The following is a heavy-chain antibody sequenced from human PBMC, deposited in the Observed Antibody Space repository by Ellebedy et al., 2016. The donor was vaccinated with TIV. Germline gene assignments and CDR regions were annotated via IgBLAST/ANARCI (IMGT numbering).Heavy chain of an antibody. J-gene: IGHJ3*01. D-gene: IGHD6-6*01. Sequence: MPGGSLRLSCTVPNYSIHRGYYWGWIRQLPEKGLEWIGSIYYSGCAYYNPSLRSRVTISIDTSRNQFSLNVRSVTAADTGVYYCARPKRSASIAYPFDLWGQGTMVTVSS. CDR2: IYYSGCA. CDR3: ARPKRSASIAYPFDL. V-gene: IGHV4-38-2*02. CDR1: NYSIHRGYY.